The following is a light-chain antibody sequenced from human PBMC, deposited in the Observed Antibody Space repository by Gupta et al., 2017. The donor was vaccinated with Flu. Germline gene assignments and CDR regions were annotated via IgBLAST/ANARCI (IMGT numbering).Light chain of an antibody. CDR1: QSVGGK. J-gene: IGKJ1*01. CDR3: HQYTIGHPGPFT. Sequence: DIIMTQFPDTLSVSPGEGGTISCRASQSVGGKLAWYQQKPGQAPRHLIYDASTRATAGPASFNASGYGIDCTLTITSLLSEVRAVYSCHQYTIGHPGPFTFGQGTKVQF. CDR2: DAS. V-gene: IGKV3-15*01.